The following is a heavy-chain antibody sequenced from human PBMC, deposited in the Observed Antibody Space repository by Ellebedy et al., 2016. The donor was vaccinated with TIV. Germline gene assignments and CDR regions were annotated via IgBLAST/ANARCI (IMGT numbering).Heavy chain of an antibody. Sequence: PGGSLRLSCAASGFTFSSYGMHWVRQAPGKGLEWVAVISYDGSNKYYADSVKGRFTISRDNSKNTLYLQMNSLRAEDTAVYYCAKLVVGDYWGQGTLVTVSS. CDR2: ISYDGSNK. CDR1: GFTFSSYG. CDR3: AKLVVGDY. V-gene: IGHV3-30*18. J-gene: IGHJ4*02. D-gene: IGHD2-15*01.